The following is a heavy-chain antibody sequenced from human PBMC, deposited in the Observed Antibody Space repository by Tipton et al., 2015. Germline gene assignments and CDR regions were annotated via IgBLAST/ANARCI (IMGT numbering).Heavy chain of an antibody. CDR1: GGSISSGGYY. V-gene: IGHV4-31*03. D-gene: IGHD3-10*01. CDR3: ARASLHYYGSGTYGAGWFDP. CDR2: IHYSGST. J-gene: IGHJ5*02. Sequence: LRLSCNVSGGSISSGGYYWTWIRQHPGKGLEWIGNIHYSGSTYYNPSLKSRVTISLDTSKNQFSLKLSSVTAADTAVYYCARASLHYYGSGTYGAGWFDPWGQGTLVTVSS.